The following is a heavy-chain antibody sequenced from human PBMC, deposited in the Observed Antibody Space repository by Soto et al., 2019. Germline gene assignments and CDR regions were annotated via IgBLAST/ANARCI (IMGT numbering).Heavy chain of an antibody. Sequence: QVQLVQSGAEVKKPGSSVKVSCKASGGTFSRYSITWVRQAPGHGLEWIGRIIPIFGIASYAQKFQGRVTITEQEDKNTAHMELSSLRSHDTAVYYCAREDRDRETGLVTAANDGIDDWGHGTTVTVSS. CDR2: IIPIFGIA. CDR3: AREDRDRETGLVTAANDGIDD. CDR1: GGTFSRYS. D-gene: IGHD2-2*01. V-gene: IGHV1-69*08. J-gene: IGHJ6*02.